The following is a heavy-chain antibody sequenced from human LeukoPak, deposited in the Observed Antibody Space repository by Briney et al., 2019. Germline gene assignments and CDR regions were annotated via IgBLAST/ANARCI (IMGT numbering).Heavy chain of an antibody. Sequence: PGRSLRLSCAASGFTFSSYAMSWVRQAPGKGLEWVSRISGGAVSTYYADSVKGRFTISRDNSKNTLYLQVNSLRAEDTAVYYCAREGTSGTHLNWFDPWGQGTLVTVSS. D-gene: IGHD1-1*01. V-gene: IGHV3-23*01. CDR1: GFTFSSYA. CDR2: ISGGAVST. CDR3: AREGTSGTHLNWFDP. J-gene: IGHJ5*02.